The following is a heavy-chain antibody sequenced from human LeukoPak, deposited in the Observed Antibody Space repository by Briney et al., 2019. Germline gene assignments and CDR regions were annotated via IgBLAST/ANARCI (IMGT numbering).Heavy chain of an antibody. V-gene: IGHV3-23*01. CDR2: ISESGDST. CDR3: AKGRASATSSFDY. J-gene: IGHJ4*02. Sequence: PGGSLRLSCAVSGFTLSSCAMSWVRQAPGKGLEWVSTISESGDSTYYADCVKGRFTISRDNSKDTLYLQMNSLRVEDAAVCYCAKGRASATSSFDYWGQGTLVTVSS. D-gene: IGHD5-12*01. CDR1: GFTLSSCA.